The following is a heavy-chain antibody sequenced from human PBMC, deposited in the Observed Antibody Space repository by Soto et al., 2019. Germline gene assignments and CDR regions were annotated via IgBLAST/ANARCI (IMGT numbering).Heavy chain of an antibody. CDR2: ISSSDSII. J-gene: IGHJ4*02. CDR3: ARDLGYYDSSGYFDY. D-gene: IGHD3-22*01. CDR1: GFTFSDYY. V-gene: IGHV3-11*01. Sequence: LRLSCAASGFTFSDYYMSWIRQAPGKGLEWVSYISSSDSIIYYADSVKGRFTISGDNAKNSLYLQMNSLRAEDTAVYYCARDLGYYDSSGYFDYWGQGTLVTVSS.